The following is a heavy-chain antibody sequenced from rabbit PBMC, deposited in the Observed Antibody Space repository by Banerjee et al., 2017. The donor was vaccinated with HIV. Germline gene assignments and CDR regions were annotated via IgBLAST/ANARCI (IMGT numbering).Heavy chain of an antibody. CDR2: INTSSGNT. CDR1: GFSFSNKYV. D-gene: IGHD6-1*01. Sequence: SGFSFSNKYVMCWVRQAPGKGLEWIACINTSSGNTVYASWAKGRFTISKTSSTTVTLQMTSLTAADTATYFCARSVGYGYTHYGDGYGLWGPGTLVTVS. V-gene: IGHV1S40*01. J-gene: IGHJ4*01. CDR3: ARSVGYGYTHYGDGYGL.